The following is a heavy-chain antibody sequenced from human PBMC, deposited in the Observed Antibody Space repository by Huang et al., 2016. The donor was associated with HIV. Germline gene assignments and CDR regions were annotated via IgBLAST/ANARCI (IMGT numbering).Heavy chain of an antibody. CDR2: IKSKADDETT. V-gene: IGHV3-15*01. CDR1: GFTFKDAW. CDR3: NKEKYSSDWYRQPRLENDALEI. D-gene: IGHD6-19*01. Sequence: EVQLVESGGQLVKSGRSLRLDGVASGFTFKDAWMSWVRQVPGKGLEWVGRIKSKADDETTDYDEHVKGRFLLSRDDSRNMVYLHMNSLKTEDTAVYYCNKEKYSSDWYRQPRLENDALEIWGQGTMVTVSS. J-gene: IGHJ3*02.